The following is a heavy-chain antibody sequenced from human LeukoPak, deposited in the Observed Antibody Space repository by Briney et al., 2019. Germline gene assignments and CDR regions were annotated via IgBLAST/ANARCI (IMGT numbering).Heavy chain of an antibody. CDR2: ISGSGGST. CDR1: GFTFSSYA. CDR3: ASGRESFDY. J-gene: IGHJ4*02. V-gene: IGHV3-23*01. Sequence: GGSLRLSCAASGFTFSSYAMSWVRQAPGKGLEWVSAISGSGGSTYYADSVKGRFTISRDNSKNTLYLQMNTLRTEDTAVYYCASGRESFDYWGQGTLVTVSP. D-gene: IGHD6-25*01.